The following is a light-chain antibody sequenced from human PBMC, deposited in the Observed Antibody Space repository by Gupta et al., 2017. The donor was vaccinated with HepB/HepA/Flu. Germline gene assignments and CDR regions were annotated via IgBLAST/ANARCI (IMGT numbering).Light chain of an antibody. Sequence: EIVLTQSPATLSLSPGERATLSCRASQSVSSYLAWYQQKPGQAPRLLIYDASNRATGIPARFSGSGSGTDFTLTISSLDPEDFAVYYCQKRGDLGPGTKVDIK. CDR2: DAS. V-gene: IGKV3-11*01. J-gene: IGKJ3*01. CDR3: QKRGD. CDR1: QSVSSY.